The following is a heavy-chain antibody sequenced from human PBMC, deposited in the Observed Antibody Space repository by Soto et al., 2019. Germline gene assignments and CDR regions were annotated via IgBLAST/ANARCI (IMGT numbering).Heavy chain of an antibody. Sequence: APVKVSCKASGYTFTSYDINWGRQANGQGLEWMGWMNPNSGNTGYAQKFQGRVTMTRNTSISTAYMELSSLRSEDTAVYYCARGYDYYYYYYMDVWGKGTTVTVSS. J-gene: IGHJ6*03. CDR3: ARGYDYYYYYYMDV. V-gene: IGHV1-8*01. D-gene: IGHD3-10*01. CDR2: MNPNSGNT. CDR1: GYTFTSYD.